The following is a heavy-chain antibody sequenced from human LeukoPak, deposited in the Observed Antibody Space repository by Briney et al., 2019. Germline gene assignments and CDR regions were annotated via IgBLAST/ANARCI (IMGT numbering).Heavy chain of an antibody. J-gene: IGHJ4*02. CDR2: IYYSGST. CDR1: GGSISSGGYY. D-gene: IGHD3-9*01. CDR3: ARGAFYDILTGYYFTLLDY. V-gene: IGHV4-31*03. Sequence: SETPSLTCTVSGGSISSGGYYWSWIRQHPGKGLEWIGYIYYSGSTYYNPSLKSRVTISVDTSKNQFSLKLSSVTAADTAVYYCARGAFYDILTGYYFTLLDYWGQGTLVTVSS.